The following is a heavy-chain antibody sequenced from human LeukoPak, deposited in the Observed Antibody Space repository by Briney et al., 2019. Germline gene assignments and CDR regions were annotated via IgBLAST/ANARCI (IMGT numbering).Heavy chain of an antibody. CDR2: IWYDGSNK. CDR1: GFTFRTYG. J-gene: IGHJ6*03. D-gene: IGHD2-2*01. CDR3: AKPSSRNYYYYYYMDV. Sequence: GGSLRLSCAASGFTFRTYGMHWVRQAPGKGLEWVAFIWYDGSNKHYADSVKGRFTISRDNPENTLYLQMNSLRAEDTAVYYCAKPSSRNYYYYYYMDVWGKGTTVTVSS. V-gene: IGHV3-30*02.